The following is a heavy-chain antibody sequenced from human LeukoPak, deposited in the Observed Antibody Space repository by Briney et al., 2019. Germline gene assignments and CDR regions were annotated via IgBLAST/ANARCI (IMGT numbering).Heavy chain of an antibody. J-gene: IGHJ6*02. CDR1: GFSFTNYA. Sequence: PGGSLRLSCAASGFSFTNYAMSWVRQAPGKGLDWVSSISASGGSAYYADSVKGRFAISRDNAKNSLYLQMNSLRAGDTAVYYCARADGTGGMDVWGQGTTVTVSS. CDR2: ISASGGSA. CDR3: ARADGTGGMDV. V-gene: IGHV3-23*01. D-gene: IGHD1-14*01.